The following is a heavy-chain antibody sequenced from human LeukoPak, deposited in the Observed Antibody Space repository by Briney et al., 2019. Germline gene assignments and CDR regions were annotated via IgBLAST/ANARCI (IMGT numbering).Heavy chain of an antibody. D-gene: IGHD3-10*02. CDR1: GFTFSSYA. CDR3: AESEDNYIPGVFPFDY. V-gene: IGHV3-23*01. J-gene: IGHJ4*02. Sequence: GGSLRLSCAASGFTFSSYAMSWVRQAPGKGLEWVSAISGSGGSTYYADSVKGRFNLSRDNSKNTLYLQMNSLRAEDTAVYYCAESEDNYIPGVFPFDYSGQATLVTVPS. CDR2: ISGSGGST.